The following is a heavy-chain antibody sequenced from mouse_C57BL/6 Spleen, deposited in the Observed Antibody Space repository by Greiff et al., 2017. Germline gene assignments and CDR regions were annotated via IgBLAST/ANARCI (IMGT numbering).Heavy chain of an antibody. J-gene: IGHJ2*01. CDR2: IYPGDGDT. D-gene: IGHD1-1*01. CDR3: ARGVILLRCFDY. Sequence: QVQLQQSGAELVKPGASVKISCKASGYAFSSYWMNWVKQRPGKGLEWIGQIYPGDGDTNYNGKFKGKATLTADKSSSTAYMQLSSLTSEDSAVYCCARGVILLRCFDYWGQGTTLTVSS. V-gene: IGHV1-80*01. CDR1: GYAFSSYW.